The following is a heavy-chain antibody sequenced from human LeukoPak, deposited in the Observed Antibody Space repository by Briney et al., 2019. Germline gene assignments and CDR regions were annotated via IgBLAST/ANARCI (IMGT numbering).Heavy chain of an antibody. Sequence: PSETLSLTCAVSGYSISSGYYWSWIRQPAGKGLEWIGRIYTSGSTNYNPSLKSRVTMSVDTSKNQFSLKLSSVTAADTAVYYCARDAAGKAMKGFDYWGQGTLVSVSS. V-gene: IGHV4-4*07. CDR1: GYSISSGYY. J-gene: IGHJ4*02. CDR3: ARDAAGKAMKGFDY. CDR2: IYTSGST. D-gene: IGHD6-13*01.